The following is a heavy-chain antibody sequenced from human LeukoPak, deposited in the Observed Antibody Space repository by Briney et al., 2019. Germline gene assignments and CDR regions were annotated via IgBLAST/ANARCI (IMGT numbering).Heavy chain of an antibody. V-gene: IGHV3-23*01. J-gene: IGHJ3*02. D-gene: IGHD7-27*01. CDR2: ISGSGGRT. CDR3: AREGEAYLGAFDI. Sequence: PGGSLRLSCAASGFTFSSYAMSWVRQAPGKRLEWVSAISGSGGRTYYADSVKGRFTISRDNSKNTLYLQMNTLRAEDTAVYYCAREGEAYLGAFDIWGQGTMVTVSS. CDR1: GFTFSSYA.